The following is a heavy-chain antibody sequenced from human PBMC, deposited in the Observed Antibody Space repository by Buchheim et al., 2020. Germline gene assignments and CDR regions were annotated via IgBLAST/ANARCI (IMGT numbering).Heavy chain of an antibody. CDR2: ISYDGSNK. D-gene: IGHD3-22*01. V-gene: IGHV3-30-3*01. Sequence: QVQLVESGGGVVQPGRSLRLSCAASGFTFSSYAMHWVRQAPGKGLEWVAVISYDGSNKYYADSVKGRFTISRDNSKNTLYLQMNSLRAEDTAVYYCAKEYYYDSSGYYYAPGPYYYYGMDVWGQGTT. CDR3: AKEYYYDSSGYYYAPGPYYYYGMDV. CDR1: GFTFSSYA. J-gene: IGHJ6*02.